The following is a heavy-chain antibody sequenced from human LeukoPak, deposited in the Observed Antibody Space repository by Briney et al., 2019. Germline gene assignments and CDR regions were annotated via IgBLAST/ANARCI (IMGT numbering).Heavy chain of an antibody. J-gene: IGHJ4*02. CDR3: AREEQQLADY. D-gene: IGHD6-13*01. V-gene: IGHV3-30-3*01. CDR1: GFTFRSYA. Sequence: GGSLRLSCAASGFTFRSYAMHWVRQAPGKGLEWVAVISYDGSNKYHADSVKGRFTISRDNSKNTLYLQMNSLRAEDTAAYYCAREEQQLADYWGQGTLVTVSS. CDR2: ISYDGSNK.